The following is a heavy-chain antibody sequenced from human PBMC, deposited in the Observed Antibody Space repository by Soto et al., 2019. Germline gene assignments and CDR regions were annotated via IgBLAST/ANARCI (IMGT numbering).Heavy chain of an antibody. CDR3: ALVVGNRYYYGMDV. CDR2: IDPSDSYT. V-gene: IGHV5-10-1*01. J-gene: IGHJ6*02. Sequence: LGESLKISCKGSGYSFTSYWISWARQMPGKGLEWMGRIDPSDSYTNYSPSFQGHVTISADKSISTAYLQWSSLKASDTAMYYCALVVGNRYYYGMDVWGQGTTVTVSS. D-gene: IGHD2-15*01. CDR1: GYSFTSYW.